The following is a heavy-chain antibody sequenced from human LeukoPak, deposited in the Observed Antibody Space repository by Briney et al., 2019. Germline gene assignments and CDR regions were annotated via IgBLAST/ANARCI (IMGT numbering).Heavy chain of an antibody. Sequence: GGSLRLSCAASGFTFSSYGMHWARQAPGKGLEWVAFIRYDGSNKYYADSVKGRFTISGDNSKNTLYLQMNSLRAEDTAVYYCAKDRGGCSSTSCYPKVSAFGGQGTLVTVSS. J-gene: IGHJ4*02. CDR2: IRYDGSNK. CDR1: GFTFSSYG. D-gene: IGHD2-2*01. V-gene: IGHV3-30*02. CDR3: AKDRGGCSSTSCYPKVSAF.